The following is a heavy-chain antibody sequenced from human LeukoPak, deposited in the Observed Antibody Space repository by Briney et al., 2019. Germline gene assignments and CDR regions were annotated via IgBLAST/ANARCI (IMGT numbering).Heavy chain of an antibody. V-gene: IGHV4-34*01. J-gene: IGHJ2*01. CDR3: ARHGWHAWYFDL. Sequence: SETLSLTCVVYGESFSGYSWSWIRQPPGKGLEWIGEINQRRNTNYNPSLKSRVTISIDTSKNQFSLKLSSVTAADTTVYYCARHGWHAWYFDLWGRGTLVTVSS. D-gene: IGHD6-19*01. CDR1: GESFSGYS. CDR2: INQRRNT.